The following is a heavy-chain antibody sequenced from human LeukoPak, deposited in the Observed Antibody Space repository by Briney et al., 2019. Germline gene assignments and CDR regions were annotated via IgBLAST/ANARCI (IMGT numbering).Heavy chain of an antibody. Sequence: GGSLRLSCAASGFTFSSYWMSWVRQAPGKVLEWVSNISGRDGSTYYADSVKGRFTISRDNSKNTLYLQMNSLRAEDTAVYYCAKSGYNRFDYWGQGTLVTVSS. CDR1: GFTFSSYW. D-gene: IGHD5-24*01. CDR2: ISGRDGST. CDR3: AKSGYNRFDY. J-gene: IGHJ4*02. V-gene: IGHV3-23*01.